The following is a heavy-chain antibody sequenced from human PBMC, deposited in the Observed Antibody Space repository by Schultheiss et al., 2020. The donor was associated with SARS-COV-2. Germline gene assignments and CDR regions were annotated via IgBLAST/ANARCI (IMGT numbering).Heavy chain of an antibody. V-gene: IGHV4-59*12. CDR2: IYYSGST. J-gene: IGHJ1*01. D-gene: IGHD2-15*01. CDR3: ASTSDIVVAVATA. Sequence: SETLSLTCTVSGGSISSYYWSWIRQPPGKGLEWIGYIYYSGSTKYNPSLESRVTISVDTSKNQFSLKLSSVTAADTAVYYCASTSDIVVAVATAWGQGTLVTVSS. CDR1: GGSISSYY.